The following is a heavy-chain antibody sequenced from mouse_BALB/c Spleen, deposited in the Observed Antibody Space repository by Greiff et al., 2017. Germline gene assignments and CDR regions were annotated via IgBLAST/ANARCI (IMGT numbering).Heavy chain of an antibody. CDR3: ASYYGYAMDY. CDR1: GFTFSSYT. Sequence: EVQVVESGGGLVQPGGSLKLSCAASGFTFSSYTMSWVRQTPEKRLEWVAYISNGGGSTYYPDTVKGRFTISRDNAKNTLYLQMSSLKSEDTAMYYCASYYGYAMDYWGQGTSVTVSS. CDR2: ISNGGGST. D-gene: IGHD1-1*01. J-gene: IGHJ4*01. V-gene: IGHV5-12-2*01.